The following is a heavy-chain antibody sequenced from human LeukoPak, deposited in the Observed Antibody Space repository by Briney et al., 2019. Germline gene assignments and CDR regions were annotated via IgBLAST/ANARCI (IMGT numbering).Heavy chain of an antibody. V-gene: IGHV3-11*04. CDR3: ARAGWIQLWLRDDAFDI. J-gene: IGHJ3*02. D-gene: IGHD5-18*01. CDR2: TSSSGSTI. Sequence: GGSLRLSCAASGFTFSDYYMSWIRQAPGKGLEWVSYTSSSGSTIYYADSVKGRFTISRDNAKNSLYLQMNSLRAEDTAVYYCARAGWIQLWLRDDAFDIWGQGTMVTVSS. CDR1: GFTFSDYY.